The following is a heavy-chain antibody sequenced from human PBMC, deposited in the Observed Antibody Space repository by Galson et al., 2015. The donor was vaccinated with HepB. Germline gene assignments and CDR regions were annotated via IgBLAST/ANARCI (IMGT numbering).Heavy chain of an antibody. CDR1: GITFSNYW. CDR3: ATESGDGYNSIAFDM. Sequence: SLRLSCAASGITFSNYWMTWVRQAPGKGLEWVANIKQDGSEEYYVDSVKGRFTISRDNAKNSLYLQMNSLRAEDTAVYYCATESGDGYNSIAFDMWGHGTMLTVSS. V-gene: IGHV3-7*01. J-gene: IGHJ3*02. CDR2: IKQDGSEE. D-gene: IGHD5-24*01.